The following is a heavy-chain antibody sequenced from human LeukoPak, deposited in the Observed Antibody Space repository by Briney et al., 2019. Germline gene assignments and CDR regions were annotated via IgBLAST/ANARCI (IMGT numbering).Heavy chain of an antibody. CDR2: ISSSSSYI. D-gene: IGHD6-6*01. V-gene: IGHV3-21*01. CDR1: GLTFSSYS. J-gene: IGHJ6*03. CDR3: ASLGGIAARPPYYYYFTDV. Sequence: PGGSLRLSCAASGLTFSSYSMNWVRQAPGKGLEWVSSISSSSSYIYYADSVKGRFTISRDNAKNSLYLQMNSLRAEDTAVYYCASLGGIAARPPYYYYFTDVWGKGTTVTVSS.